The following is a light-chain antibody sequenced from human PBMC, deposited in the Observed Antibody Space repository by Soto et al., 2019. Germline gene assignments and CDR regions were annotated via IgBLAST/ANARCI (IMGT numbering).Light chain of an antibody. V-gene: IGKV1-5*01. CDR1: QSIGTW. CDR3: QQYKSFWT. J-gene: IGKJ1*01. CDR2: DVS. Sequence: DIQMTQSPSPLSASVGDGFTITCRASQSIGTWLAWYQQKPGKAPKVLIHDVSTLKSGVPSRFSGSASATEFTLTISSLQPDDFATYYCQQYKSFWTFGQGTKVDI.